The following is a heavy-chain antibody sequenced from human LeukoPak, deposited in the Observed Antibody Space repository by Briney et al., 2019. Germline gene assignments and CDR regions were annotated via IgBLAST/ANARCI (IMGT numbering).Heavy chain of an antibody. D-gene: IGHD3-22*01. V-gene: IGHV3-53*01. J-gene: IGHJ4*02. Sequence: GGSLRLSCAASGFTVSSNYMSWIRQAPGKGLEWVSVIYSSGDTYYADSVKGRFTISRDESKNTLFLQMNSLRAEDTAVYYCATEGDSSGYYDYWGQGTLVTVSS. CDR1: GFTVSSNY. CDR3: ATEGDSSGYYDY. CDR2: IYSSGDT.